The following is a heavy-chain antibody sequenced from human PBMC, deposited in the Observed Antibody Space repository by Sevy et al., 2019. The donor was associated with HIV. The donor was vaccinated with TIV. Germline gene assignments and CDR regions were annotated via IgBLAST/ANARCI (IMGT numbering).Heavy chain of an antibody. J-gene: IGHJ4*02. CDR2: IYYSGST. V-gene: IGHV4-59*08. CDR3: ARSGITIFGVVTESVGPFDY. D-gene: IGHD3-3*01. CDR1: GGSISSYY. Sequence: SETLSLTCTVSGGSISSYYWSWIRQPPGKGLEWIGYIYYSGSTNYNPSLKSRVTISVDTSKNQFSLKLSSVTAADTAVYYCARSGITIFGVVTESVGPFDYWGQGTLVTVSS.